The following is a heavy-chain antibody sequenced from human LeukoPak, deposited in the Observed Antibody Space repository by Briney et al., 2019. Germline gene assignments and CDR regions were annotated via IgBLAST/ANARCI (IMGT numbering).Heavy chain of an antibody. D-gene: IGHD6-19*01. J-gene: IGHJ4*02. CDR1: GFTFSSYG. Sequence: PGRSLRLSCAASGFTFSSYGMHWVRQAPGKGLEWVAVISYDGSNKYYADSVKGRFTISRDNSKNTLYLQMNSLRAEDTAVYYCAREEYSSAWALDYWGQGTLVTVSS. CDR3: AREEYSSAWALDY. V-gene: IGHV3-30*03. CDR2: ISYDGSNK.